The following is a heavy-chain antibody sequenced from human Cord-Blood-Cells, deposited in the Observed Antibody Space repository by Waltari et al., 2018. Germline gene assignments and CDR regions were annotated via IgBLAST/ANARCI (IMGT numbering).Heavy chain of an antibody. V-gene: IGHV1-24*01. D-gene: IGHD2-21*01. CDR3: ATVIALLGPRGRDAFDI. CDR1: GYTLTELS. J-gene: IGHJ3*02. Sequence: QVQLVQSGAEVKKPGASVKVSCKVSGYTLTELSMHWVRQAPGKGLEWMGGFEPEDGETIYAQKFQGRVTMTEDTSTDTAYMELSSLRSEDTAVYYCATVIALLGPRGRDAFDIWGQGTMVTVSS. CDR2: FEPEDGET.